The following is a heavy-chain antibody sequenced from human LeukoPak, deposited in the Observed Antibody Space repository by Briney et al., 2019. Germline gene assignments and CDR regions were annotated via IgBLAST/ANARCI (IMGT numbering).Heavy chain of an antibody. CDR2: INIDGTRT. CDR1: GFTFSRSW. D-gene: IGHD2-15*01. V-gene: IGHV3-74*01. Sequence: GGSLRLSCAASGFTFSRSWMHWVRQGPGKGLVWVSRINIDGTRTDYADPVKGRFTISRDDAKNTLFLQMNSLRAEDTAVYYCAREPVYCSGGSCYSSDAFDIWGQGTMVTVSS. J-gene: IGHJ3*02. CDR3: AREPVYCSGGSCYSSDAFDI.